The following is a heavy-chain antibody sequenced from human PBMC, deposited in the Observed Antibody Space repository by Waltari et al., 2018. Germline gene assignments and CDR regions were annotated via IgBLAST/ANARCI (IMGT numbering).Heavy chain of an antibody. V-gene: IGHV3-7*01. D-gene: IGHD6-19*01. Sequence: EVQLVESGGGLVQPGGSLRLSCAASGFTFRSYWMSWVRQAPGKGLEWVANIKQDGSEKDYVDAVKGRFTISRYNAKNSLYLQMNSLRAEDTAVYYCARDSFRSGWYYFDYWGQGTLVTVSS. CDR1: GFTFRSYW. CDR2: IKQDGSEK. CDR3: ARDSFRSGWYYFDY. J-gene: IGHJ4*02.